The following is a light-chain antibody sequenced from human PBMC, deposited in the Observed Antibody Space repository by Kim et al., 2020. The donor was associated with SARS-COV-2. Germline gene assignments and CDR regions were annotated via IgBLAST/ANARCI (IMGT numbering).Light chain of an antibody. J-gene: IGLJ3*02. CDR1: NLGDKY. CDR3: QAWDSSTAQ. Sequence: SYELTQPPSVSVSPGQTASIACSGDNLGDKYACWYQQKPGQSPVLVIYRDSKRPSGIPERFSGSNFGNTATLTISGTQAMDEADYYCQAWDSSTAQFGGG. V-gene: IGLV3-1*01. CDR2: RDS.